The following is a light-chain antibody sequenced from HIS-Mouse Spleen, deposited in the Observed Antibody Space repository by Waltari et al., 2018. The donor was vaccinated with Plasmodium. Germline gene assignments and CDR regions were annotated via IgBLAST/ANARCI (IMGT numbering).Light chain of an antibody. CDR2: EDS. CDR1: ALPKKY. CDR3: YSTDSSGNHRV. Sequence: SYELTQPPSVSVSPGQPARITCSGDALPKKYAYSYQQKSGQAPVLVIYEDSKRPSGIPERFSGSSSGTMATLTISGAQVEDEADYYCYSTDSSGNHRVFGRGTKLTVL. J-gene: IGLJ3*02. V-gene: IGLV3-10*01.